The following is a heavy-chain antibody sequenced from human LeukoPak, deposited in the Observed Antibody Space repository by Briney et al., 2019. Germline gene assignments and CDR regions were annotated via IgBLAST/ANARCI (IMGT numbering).Heavy chain of an antibody. D-gene: IGHD3-22*01. V-gene: IGHV3-23*01. Sequence: GGSLRLSCAASGFTFSSYAMSWVRQAPGKGLEWVSAISGSGGSTYYADSVKGRFTISRDNAKNSLYLQMNSLRAEDTAVYYCARDLEAYYYDSSGYYWERNSALRDYYGMDVWGQGTTVTVSS. CDR3: ARDLEAYYYDSSGYYWERNSALRDYYGMDV. J-gene: IGHJ6*02. CDR2: ISGSGGST. CDR1: GFTFSSYA.